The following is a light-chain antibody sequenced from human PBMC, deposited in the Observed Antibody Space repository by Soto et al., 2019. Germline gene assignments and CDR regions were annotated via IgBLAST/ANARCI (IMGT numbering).Light chain of an antibody. CDR3: SSYTSSSTPYV. Sequence: QSALTQPASVSGSPGQSITISCTGTSSDVGGYNSVSWYQQHPGKAPKLMIHDVSNRPSGVSNRFSGSKSGNTASLTISGLQAEDEADYYCSSYTSSSTPYVFGTGTKVTVL. J-gene: IGLJ1*01. CDR1: SSDVGGYNS. CDR2: DVS. V-gene: IGLV2-14*01.